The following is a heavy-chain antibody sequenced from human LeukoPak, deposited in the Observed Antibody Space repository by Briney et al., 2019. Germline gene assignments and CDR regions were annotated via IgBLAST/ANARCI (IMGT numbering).Heavy chain of an antibody. CDR2: IRIYNGNT. V-gene: IGHV1-18*01. CDR1: GYTFTSYS. Sequence: ASVKVSRKSSGYTFTSYSISWVRHAPGQGLGWVGWIRIYNGNTKNTQKLQGRVTMTTDTSTSTAYMELRSLRSDDTAVYYCARAHAGQLVADYYYYYMDVWGKGTTVTVSS. CDR3: ARAHAGQLVADYYYYYMDV. J-gene: IGHJ6*03. D-gene: IGHD6-6*01.